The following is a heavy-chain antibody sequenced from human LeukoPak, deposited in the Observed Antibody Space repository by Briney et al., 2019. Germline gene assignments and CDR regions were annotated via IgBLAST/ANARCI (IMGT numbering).Heavy chain of an antibody. Sequence: GGSLRLSCVASGFTFSTYTMNWIRQAPGKGLEWVGRIRSNSDGGTIDYAVPVKGRFTLSRDDSKTTLYLQMNSLQTEDTAVYYCATDFYDSTWGQGTLVTVSS. D-gene: IGHD3-22*01. J-gene: IGHJ5*02. V-gene: IGHV3-15*07. CDR2: IRSNSDGGTI. CDR1: GFTFSTYT. CDR3: ATDFYDST.